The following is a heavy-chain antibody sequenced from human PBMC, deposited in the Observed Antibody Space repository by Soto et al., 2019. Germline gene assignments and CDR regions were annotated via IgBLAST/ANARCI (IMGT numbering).Heavy chain of an antibody. Sequence: PSETLSITCAVSGYSITNVNWWAWIRQPPGKGLEWIGYIFHSGTTHYNPSLKSRVTMSVDTSKNQFSLKVDSLTAEDTAVYYCARSPYADALDIWGQGTIVTVSS. D-gene: IGHD2-2*01. CDR2: IFHSGTT. J-gene: IGHJ3*02. CDR3: ARSPYADALDI. CDR1: GYSITNVNW. V-gene: IGHV4-28*01.